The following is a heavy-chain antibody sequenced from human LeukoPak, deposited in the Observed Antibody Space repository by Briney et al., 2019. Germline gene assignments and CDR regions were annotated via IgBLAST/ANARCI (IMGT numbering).Heavy chain of an antibody. Sequence: PGRSLRLSCAASGFTFSSYGMHWVRQAPGKGLEWVAVISYDGSNKYYADSVRGRFTISSDNSKNTLYLQMNSLSAEDTAVYYCAKSSGGCGSYGLDYWGQGTLVTVSS. CDR2: ISYDGSNK. D-gene: IGHD2-15*01. J-gene: IGHJ4*02. CDR3: AKSSGGCGSYGLDY. V-gene: IGHV3-30*18. CDR1: GFTFSSYG.